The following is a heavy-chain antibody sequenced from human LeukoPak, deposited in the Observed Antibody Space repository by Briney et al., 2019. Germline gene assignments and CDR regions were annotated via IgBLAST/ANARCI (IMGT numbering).Heavy chain of an antibody. CDR2: ISCYTGNT. CDR1: GYTFDTYG. D-gene: IGHD2-15*01. J-gene: IGHJ6*02. Sequence: GASVKVSCKASGYTFDTYGISWVRQAPGQGLEWMGWISCYTGNTNHAQKFQDRVTMTMDTSTTTVYMELRSLRSDDTAVYYCARDTRDYGMDVWGQGTTVIVSS. CDR3: ARDTRDYGMDV. V-gene: IGHV1-18*01.